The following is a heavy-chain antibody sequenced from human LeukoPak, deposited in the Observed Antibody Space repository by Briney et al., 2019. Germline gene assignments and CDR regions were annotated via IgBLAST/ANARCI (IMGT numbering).Heavy chain of an antibody. CDR2: IYWNDDK. Sequence: SGPTLVKPTQTLTLTCTFSGFSLSTSGVGVGWIRQPPGKALEWLALIYWNDDKRYSPSLKSRLTITKDTSKNQVVLTMTNMDPVDTATYYCARGVRGYFDWLLYPKTPNWFDPWGQGTLVTVST. CDR1: GFSLSTSGVG. V-gene: IGHV2-5*01. CDR3: ARGVRGYFDWLLYPKTPNWFDP. D-gene: IGHD3-9*01. J-gene: IGHJ5*02.